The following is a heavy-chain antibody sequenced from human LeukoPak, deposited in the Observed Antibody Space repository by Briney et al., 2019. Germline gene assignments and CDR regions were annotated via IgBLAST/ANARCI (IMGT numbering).Heavy chain of an antibody. CDR2: INPNSGGT. V-gene: IGHV1-2*02. CDR3: ARDTAMAFYYMDV. Sequence: ASVKVSCKASGYTFTGYYMHWVPQAPGQGREWMGWINPNSGGTNYAQKFQGRVTMTRDTPISRAYMELSRLRSDDTAVYYCARDTAMAFYYMDVWGKGTTVTVSS. CDR1: GYTFTGYY. D-gene: IGHD5-18*01. J-gene: IGHJ6*03.